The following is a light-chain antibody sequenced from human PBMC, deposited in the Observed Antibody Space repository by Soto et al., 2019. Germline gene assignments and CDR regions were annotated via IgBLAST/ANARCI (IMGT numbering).Light chain of an antibody. CDR1: QSISSW. Sequence: DIQMTQSPSTLSASAGDRVTITCRASQSISSWLAWYQQKPGKAPKLLIYKASSLESGVPSRFSGSGSGTEFTLTISSLQPDDFATYYCQQYDSFSYTFGQGTKVDIK. CDR2: KAS. V-gene: IGKV1-5*03. J-gene: IGKJ2*01. CDR3: QQYDSFSYT.